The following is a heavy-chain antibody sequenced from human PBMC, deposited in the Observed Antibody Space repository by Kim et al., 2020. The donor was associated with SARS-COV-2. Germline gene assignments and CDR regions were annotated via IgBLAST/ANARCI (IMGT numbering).Heavy chain of an antibody. D-gene: IGHD3-9*01. V-gene: IGHV3-7*01. CDR1: GFTFSSYW. CDR3: ARRVLRYFDWLLSNWFDP. Sequence: GGSLRLSCAASGFTFSSYWMSWVRQAPGKGLEWVANIKQDGSEKYYVDSVKGRFTISRDNAKNSLYLQMNSLRAEDTAVYYCARRVLRYFDWLLSNWFDPWGQGTLVTVSS. J-gene: IGHJ5*02. CDR2: IKQDGSEK.